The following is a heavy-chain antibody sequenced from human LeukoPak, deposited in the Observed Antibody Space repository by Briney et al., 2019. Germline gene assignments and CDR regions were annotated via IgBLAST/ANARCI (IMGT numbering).Heavy chain of an antibody. D-gene: IGHD6-13*01. J-gene: IGHJ6*03. CDR3: AREAKSSSWFGSDYYYYYYMDV. CDR2: IRYDGSNK. V-gene: IGHV3-30*02. Sequence: GGSLRLSCAASGFTFSSYGMHWVRQAPGKGLEWVAFIRYDGSNKYYADSVKGRFTISRDNSKNTLYLQMNSLRAEDTAVYYCAREAKSSSWFGSDYYYYYYMDVWGKGTTVTVSS. CDR1: GFTFSSYG.